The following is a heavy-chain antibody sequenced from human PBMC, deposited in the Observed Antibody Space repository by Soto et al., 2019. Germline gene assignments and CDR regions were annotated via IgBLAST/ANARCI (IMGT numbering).Heavy chain of an antibody. CDR2: INPSGGST. Sequence: GASVKVSCKASGYSFTNYGISWVRQAPGQGLEWMGIINPSGGSTSYAQKFQGRVTMTRDTSTSTVYMELSSLRSEDTAVYYCATFKQPSGWGQGTLVTVSS. J-gene: IGHJ4*02. CDR1: GYSFTNYG. V-gene: IGHV1-46*01. CDR3: ATFKQPSG. D-gene: IGHD6-19*01.